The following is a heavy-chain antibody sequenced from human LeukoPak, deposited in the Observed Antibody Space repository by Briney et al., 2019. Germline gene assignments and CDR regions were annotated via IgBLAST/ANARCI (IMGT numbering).Heavy chain of an antibody. CDR1: GFTFSSYW. V-gene: IGHV3-7*01. CDR2: IKQDGSEK. J-gene: IGHJ4*02. CDR3: ARDASIIAAADTGYFDY. D-gene: IGHD6-13*01. Sequence: GGSLRLSCAASGFTFSSYWMSWVRQAPGKGLEWVANIKQDGSEKYYVDSVKGRFTISRDNAKNSLYLQMNSLRAEDTAVYYCARDASIIAAADTGYFDYWGQGTLVTVSS.